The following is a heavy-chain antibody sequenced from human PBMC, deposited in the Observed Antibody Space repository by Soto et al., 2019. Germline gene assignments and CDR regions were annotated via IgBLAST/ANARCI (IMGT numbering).Heavy chain of an antibody. CDR2: IHSGGSRI. CDR1: GFTFSTYH. V-gene: IGHV3-48*03. Sequence: GGSLRISCAASGFTFSTYHMNWVRPAPGKGLEWVSYIHSGGSRIYYADSVKGRFTISRDNAKNSLYLQMNSLRAEDTAVYYCARDGSTVTTNYHYAMDVWGQGTTVTVSS. D-gene: IGHD4-17*01. J-gene: IGHJ6*02. CDR3: ARDGSTVTTNYHYAMDV.